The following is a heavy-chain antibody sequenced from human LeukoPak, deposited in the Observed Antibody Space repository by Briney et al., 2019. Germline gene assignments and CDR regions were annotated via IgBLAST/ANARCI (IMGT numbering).Heavy chain of an antibody. D-gene: IGHD3-22*01. CDR1: GFTFTSYA. CDR3: AKSPGFDYYDSSGYSNFDY. V-gene: IGHV3-23*01. Sequence: GGSLRLSCAASGFTFTSYAMSWVRQAPGKGLEWVSAISGSGGSTYYADSVKGRFTIPRDNSKNTLYLQMNSLRAEDTAVYYCAKSPGFDYYDSSGYSNFDYWGQGTLVTVSS. CDR2: ISGSGGST. J-gene: IGHJ4*02.